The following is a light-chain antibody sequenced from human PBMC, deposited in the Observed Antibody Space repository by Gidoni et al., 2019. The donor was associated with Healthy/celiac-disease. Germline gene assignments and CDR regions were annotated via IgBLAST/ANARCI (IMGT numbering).Light chain of an antibody. J-gene: IGKJ4*01. CDR3: QQRSNWFT. CDR1: QSVSSY. CDR2: DAS. Sequence: ELLLTQSPATLSLSPGERATLSCRASQSVSSYLAWYQQKPGQAPRLLIYDASNRATGIPARFSGSGSGTDFTLTISSLEPEDFAVYYCQQRSNWFTFGGGTKVEIK. V-gene: IGKV3-11*01.